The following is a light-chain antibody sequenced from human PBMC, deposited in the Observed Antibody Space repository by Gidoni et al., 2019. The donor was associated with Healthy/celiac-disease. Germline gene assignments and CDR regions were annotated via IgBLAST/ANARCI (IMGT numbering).Light chain of an antibody. CDR1: SSDVGGYNY. J-gene: IGLJ3*02. Sequence: QSALTQPRSVSGSPGQSVTISCHGTSSDVGGYNYVSWYQPHPGKAPKLMIYDVSKRPAGVPDRFSGSKSGNTASLTISGLQAEDEADYYCCSYAGSYTWVFGGGTKLTVL. V-gene: IGLV2-11*01. CDR2: DVS. CDR3: CSYAGSYTWV.